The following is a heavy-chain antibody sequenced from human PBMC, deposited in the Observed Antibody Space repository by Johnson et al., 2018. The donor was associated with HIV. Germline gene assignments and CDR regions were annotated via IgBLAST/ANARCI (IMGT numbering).Heavy chain of an antibody. CDR3: AKDKAVVTALYDAFDI. CDR1: GFTFSSYG. J-gene: IGHJ3*02. D-gene: IGHD2-21*02. V-gene: IGHV3-30*02. CDR2: IRYDGSTK. Sequence: QMQLVESGGGVVQPGGSLRLSCAASGFTFSSYGMHWVRQAPGKGLEWVAFIRYDGSTKYYADSVKGRVTISRDNSKNTLYLQMNSLRAEDTAVYYCAKDKAVVTALYDAFDIWGQGTMVTVSS.